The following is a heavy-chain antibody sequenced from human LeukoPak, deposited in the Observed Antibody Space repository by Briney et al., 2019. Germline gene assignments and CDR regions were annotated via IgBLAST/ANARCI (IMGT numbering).Heavy chain of an antibody. J-gene: IGHJ4*02. D-gene: IGHD2-15*01. CDR2: ISSSSSTE. CDR3: ARASGYCSGGTCQSFDY. Sequence: AGGSLRLSCAASGFTFSTYDLTWVRQAPGKGLEWVSYISSSSSTEYYADSVKGRFTISRDNAKNSLYLQMNSLRAEDTAVYSCARASGYCSGGTCQSFDYWGQGTLVTVSS. CDR1: GFTFSTYD. V-gene: IGHV3-48*01.